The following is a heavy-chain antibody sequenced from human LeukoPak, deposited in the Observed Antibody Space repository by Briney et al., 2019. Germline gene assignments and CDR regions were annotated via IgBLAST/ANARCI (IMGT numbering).Heavy chain of an antibody. CDR3: ARGPGPELTQSDAFDI. CDR1: GYTFTSYY. CDR2: INPSGGST. D-gene: IGHD4/OR15-4a*01. V-gene: IGHV1-46*01. Sequence: GASVKVSCKASGYTFTSYYMHWVRQAPGQGLEWMGIINPSGGSTSYAQKFQGRVTMTRDTSTSTVHMELSSLRSEDTAVYYCARGPGPELTQSDAFDIWGQGTMVTVSS. J-gene: IGHJ3*02.